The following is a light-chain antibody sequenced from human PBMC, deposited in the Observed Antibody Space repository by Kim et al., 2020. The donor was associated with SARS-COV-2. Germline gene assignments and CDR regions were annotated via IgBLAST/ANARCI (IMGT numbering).Light chain of an antibody. V-gene: IGLV2-11*01. J-gene: IGLJ1*01. CDR2: DVS. CDR3: CSYAGSYTFVYV. Sequence: SVTISCTGTSSDVGGYNYVSWYQQHPGKAPKLMIYDVSKRPSGVPDRFSGSKSGNTASLTISGLQAEDEVDYYCCSYAGSYTFVYVFGTGTKVTVL. CDR1: SSDVGGYNY.